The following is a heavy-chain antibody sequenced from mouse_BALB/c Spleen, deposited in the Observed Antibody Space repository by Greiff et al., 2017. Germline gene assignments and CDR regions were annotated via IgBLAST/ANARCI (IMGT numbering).Heavy chain of an antibody. CDR1: GYTFTDYA. V-gene: IGHV1S137*01. CDR2: ISTYYGDA. CDR3: ARGGYFDV. Sequence: QVQLQQSGAELVRPGVSVKISCKGSGYTFTDYAMHWVKQSHAKSLEWIGVISTYYGDASYNQKFKGKATMTVDKSSSTAYMELARLTSEDFAIYYCARGGYFDVWGAGTTVTVSS. J-gene: IGHJ1*01.